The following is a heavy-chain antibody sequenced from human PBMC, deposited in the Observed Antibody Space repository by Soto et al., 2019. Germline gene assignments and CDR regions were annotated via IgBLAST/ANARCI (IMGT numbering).Heavy chain of an antibody. CDR3: ARCLHCSNGGRFEP. D-gene: IGHD2-8*01. CDR2: LYPSGGT. J-gene: IGHJ5*02. V-gene: IGHV4-4*02. CDR1: GVSISRSNW. Sequence: QVQLQESGPGLVTPSGTLSLTCSVSGVSISRSNWWTWVRQAPGKGLEWIGELYPSGGTTYNPSLQNRVTISVDYSKNLLSLTLTSVTDADTAGYYSARCLHCSNGGRFEPWGQGALVNVSS.